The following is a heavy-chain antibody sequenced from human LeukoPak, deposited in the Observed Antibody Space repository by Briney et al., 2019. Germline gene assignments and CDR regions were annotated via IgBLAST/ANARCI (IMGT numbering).Heavy chain of an antibody. J-gene: IGHJ4*02. CDR2: INPSGGST. CDR1: GYTFTSYY. Sequence: ASVKVSCKASGYTFTSYYMHWVRQAPGQGLEWMGIINPSGGSTSYAQKFQGRVTMTRDTSTSTVYMELSSLRSEDTAVYYCARQQMVVAAPGGFDYWGQGTLVPVSS. V-gene: IGHV1-46*01. D-gene: IGHD2-15*01. CDR3: ARQQMVVAAPGGFDY.